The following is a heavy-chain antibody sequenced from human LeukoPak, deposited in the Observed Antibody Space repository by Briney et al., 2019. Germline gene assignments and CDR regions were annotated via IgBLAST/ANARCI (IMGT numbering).Heavy chain of an antibody. CDR1: GGSFSGYY. CDR2: INHSGST. D-gene: IGHD1-1*01. CDR3: ARGPTRPRWGERP. J-gene: IGHJ5*02. V-gene: IGHV4-34*01. Sequence: PSETLSLTCAVYGGSFSGYYWSWIRQPPGKGLEWIGEINHSGSTNYNPSLKSRVTISVDTSKNQFSLKLSSVTAADTAVYYCARGPTRPRWGERPWGQGTLVTVSS.